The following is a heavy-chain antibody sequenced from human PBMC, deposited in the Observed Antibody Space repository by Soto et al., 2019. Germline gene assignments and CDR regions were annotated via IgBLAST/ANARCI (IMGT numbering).Heavy chain of an antibody. D-gene: IGHD6-19*01. V-gene: IGHV3-74*03. CDR1: GFTFSSYW. CDR2: INSDGSST. J-gene: IGHJ4*02. Sequence: EVQLVESGGDLVQPGGSLRLSCAASGFTFSSYWMHWVRQAPGKGLVWISRINSDGSSTTYADSVKGRFTISRDNAKNTLYLQMNSLRAEDTAVYYCARAPSSGWYDYWGQGTLVTVSS. CDR3: ARAPSSGWYDY.